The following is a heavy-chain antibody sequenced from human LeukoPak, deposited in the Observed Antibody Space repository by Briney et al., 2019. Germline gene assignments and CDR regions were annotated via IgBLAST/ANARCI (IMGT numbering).Heavy chain of an antibody. J-gene: IGHJ3*02. D-gene: IGHD1-14*01. Sequence: SQTLSLTCTVSGGSISSGDYYWSWIRQPPGKGLEWIGYIYYSGSTYYNPSLKSRVTISVDTSKNQFSLKLSSVTAADTAVYYCARARIRGDAFDIWGQGTMVTVSS. CDR1: GGSISSGDYY. V-gene: IGHV4-30-4*08. CDR3: ARARIRGDAFDI. CDR2: IYYSGST.